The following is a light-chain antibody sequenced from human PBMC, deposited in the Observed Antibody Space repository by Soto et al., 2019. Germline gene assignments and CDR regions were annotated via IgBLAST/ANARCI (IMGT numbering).Light chain of an antibody. J-gene: IGKJ5*01. Sequence: DIVMTQSPDSLAVSLGERATINCKSSQSVFSSSTNKNYLAWFQQKPGQPPKLLIYWASARKSGVPDRFSGSGSRTDFTLTITSLQAEDVAIYYCQQYHSDPITFGQGTRLEIK. CDR3: QQYHSDPIT. CDR2: WAS. V-gene: IGKV4-1*01. CDR1: QSVFSSSTNKNY.